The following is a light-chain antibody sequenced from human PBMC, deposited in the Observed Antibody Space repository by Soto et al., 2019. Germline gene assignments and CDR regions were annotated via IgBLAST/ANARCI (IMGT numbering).Light chain of an antibody. J-gene: IGKJ5*01. Sequence: EIVMTQSPATRPVSAGERATLTCRASQSVRSTSLAWSLQKPGQAPRLLLYDASNRATCIPARFSSSGSGTDFTLTTSSLAPEDFAVYDWQQRSHWPITFGQGTRLEI. V-gene: IGKV3D-20*02. CDR1: QSVRSTS. CDR2: DAS. CDR3: QQRSHWPIT.